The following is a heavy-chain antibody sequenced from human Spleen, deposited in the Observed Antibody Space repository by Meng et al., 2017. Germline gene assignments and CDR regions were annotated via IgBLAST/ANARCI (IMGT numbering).Heavy chain of an antibody. J-gene: IGHJ4*02. V-gene: IGHV5-51*01. CDR1: GYIFPNYW. CDR3: ARQGSGIKNDY. Sequence: GESLKISCKASGYIFPNYWNGWVRQVPGKGLEWMAIINPGDSDTRYSPSFLGQVNISEDKSSSTAYLQGSSLKASDTAMDYCARQGSGIKNDYWGQGTLGIVSS. D-gene: IGHD2-15*01. CDR2: INPGDSDT.